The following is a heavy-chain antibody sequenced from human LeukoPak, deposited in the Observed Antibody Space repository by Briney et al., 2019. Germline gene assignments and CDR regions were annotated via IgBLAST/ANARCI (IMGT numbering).Heavy chain of an antibody. Sequence: PSETLSLTCTVSGGSIDSYYCNWIRHPPGKGLELIGPTSYGGRTSYNHSLESRLTISADTSKNQFSLKLRSVTAADTAVYFCARGGVVTDDYYGMDVWGQGTTVTVSS. CDR3: ARGGVVTDDYYGMDV. V-gene: IGHV4-59*08. CDR1: GGSIDSYY. J-gene: IGHJ6*02. CDR2: TSYGGRT. D-gene: IGHD2-21*02.